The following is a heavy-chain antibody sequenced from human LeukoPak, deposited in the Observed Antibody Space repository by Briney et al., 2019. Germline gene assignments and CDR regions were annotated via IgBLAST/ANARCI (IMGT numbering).Heavy chain of an antibody. J-gene: IGHJ6*03. CDR2: INWNGGST. CDR3: AKDGGGYYPYYYYYMDV. Sequence: GGSLRLSCAASGFTFDDYGMSWVRQAPGKELEWVSGINWNGGSTGYADSVKGRFTISRDNSKNTLYLQMNSLRAEDTAVYYCAKDGGGYYPYYYYYMDVWGKGTTVTISS. D-gene: IGHD3-22*01. V-gene: IGHV3-20*04. CDR1: GFTFDDYG.